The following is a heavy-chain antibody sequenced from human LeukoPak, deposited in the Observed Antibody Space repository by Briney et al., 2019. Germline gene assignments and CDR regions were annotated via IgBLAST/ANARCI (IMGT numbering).Heavy chain of an antibody. CDR2: LNQDGSAK. V-gene: IGHV3-7*01. Sequence: GGSLRLSCEASGFTFSSHWMHWVRQVPGKGLEWVANLNQDGSAKYYVDSVKGRFTISRDNAKNSLYLQMNSLRAEDTAVYYCARDPPYCGGDCYRPGPFDYWGQGTLVTVSS. CDR3: ARDPPYCGGDCYRPGPFDY. J-gene: IGHJ4*02. D-gene: IGHD2-21*02. CDR1: GFTFSSHW.